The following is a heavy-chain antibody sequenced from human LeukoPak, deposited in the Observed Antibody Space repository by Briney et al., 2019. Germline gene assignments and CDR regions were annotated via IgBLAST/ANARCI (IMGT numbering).Heavy chain of an antibody. Sequence: PSETLSLTCTVSGDSISSSSYYWGWIRQPPGKGLEWIGSIYYSGSTYYSPSLKSRVTISVDTSKDQFSLKLSSVTAADTAVYYCATLSAYSGGWYYFDYWGQGTLVTVSS. CDR3: ATLSAYSGGWYYFDY. CDR2: IYYSGST. D-gene: IGHD6-19*01. V-gene: IGHV4-39*01. CDR1: GDSISSSSYY. J-gene: IGHJ4*02.